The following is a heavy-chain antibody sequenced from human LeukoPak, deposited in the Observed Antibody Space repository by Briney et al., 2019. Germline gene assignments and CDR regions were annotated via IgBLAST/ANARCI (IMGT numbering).Heavy chain of an antibody. V-gene: IGHV3-74*01. CDR3: ARGFRYCSGGSCYSGTYYFDY. D-gene: IGHD2-15*01. J-gene: IGHJ4*02. Sequence: PGGSLGLSCAASGFTFSSYWMHWVRQAPGKGLVWVSRINSDGSSTSYADPVKGRFTISRDNAKNTLYLQMNSLRAEDTAVYYCARGFRYCSGGSCYSGTYYFDYWGQGTLVTVSS. CDR2: INSDGSST. CDR1: GFTFSSYW.